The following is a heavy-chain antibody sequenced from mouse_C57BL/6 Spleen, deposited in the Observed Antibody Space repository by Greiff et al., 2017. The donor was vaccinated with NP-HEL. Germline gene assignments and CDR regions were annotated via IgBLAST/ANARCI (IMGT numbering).Heavy chain of an antibody. Sequence: EVKLVESGPELVKPGASVKISCKASGYSFTGYYMNWVKQSPEKSLEWIGEINPSTGGTTYNQKFKAKATLTVDKSSSTAYMQLKSLTSEDSAVYYCARRDGYWGQGTTLTVSS. CDR3: ARRDGY. J-gene: IGHJ2*01. CDR2: INPSTGGT. V-gene: IGHV1-42*01. CDR1: GYSFTGYY. D-gene: IGHD3-3*01.